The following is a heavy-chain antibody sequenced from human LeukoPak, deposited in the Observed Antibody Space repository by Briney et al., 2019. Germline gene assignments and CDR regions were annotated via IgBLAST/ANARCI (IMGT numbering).Heavy chain of an antibody. CDR1: GYTFTGYY. CDR2: FDPEDGET. Sequence: ASVKVSCKASGYTFTGYYMHWVRQAPGQGLEWMGGFDPEDGETIYAQKFQGRVTMTEDTSTDTAYMELSSLRSEDTAVYYCATESVANYYMDVWGKGTTVTVSS. D-gene: IGHD6-19*01. V-gene: IGHV1-24*01. J-gene: IGHJ6*03. CDR3: ATESVANYYMDV.